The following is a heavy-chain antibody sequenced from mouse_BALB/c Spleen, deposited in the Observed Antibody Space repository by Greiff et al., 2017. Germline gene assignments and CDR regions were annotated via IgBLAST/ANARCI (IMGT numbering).Heavy chain of an antibody. CDR3: ARVGWLRNYLDY. Sequence: VQLQQSGPGLVKPSQSLSITCTVTGYSITSDYVWNWIRQLPGNKLEWMGYISYSGSTSYNPSLKSRISITRDKSKNQFFLQLNSVTTEDTATYYCARVGWLRNYLDYGGQGTTLTVSS. CDR1: GYSITSDYV. V-gene: IGHV3-2*02. CDR2: ISYSGST. D-gene: IGHD2-2*01. J-gene: IGHJ2*01.